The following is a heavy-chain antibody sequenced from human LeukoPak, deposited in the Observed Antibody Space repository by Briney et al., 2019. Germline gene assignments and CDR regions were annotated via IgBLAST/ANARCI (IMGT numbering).Heavy chain of an antibody. CDR2: IYYSGST. CDR1: GGSLSSVDYY. V-gene: IGHV4-30-4*01. J-gene: IGHJ5*02. CDR3: ARDRVLLWFGELTGGWFDP. Sequence: PSETLSLTCPVSGGSLSSVDYYWSWIRQPPGKGLEWIGYIYYSGSTYYNPSLKSRVTISVDTSKNQFSLKLSSVTAADTAVYYCARDRVLLWFGELTGGWFDPWGQGTLVTVSS. D-gene: IGHD3-10*01.